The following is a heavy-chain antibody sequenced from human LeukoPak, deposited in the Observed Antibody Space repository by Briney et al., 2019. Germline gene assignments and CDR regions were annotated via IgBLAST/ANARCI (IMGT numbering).Heavy chain of an antibody. CDR2: INPNSGGT. CDR3: ARGARDIVVVVAATTIYYYYYMDV. J-gene: IGHJ6*03. V-gene: IGHV1-2*02. Sequence: GASVKVSCKASGYTFTGYYMLWVRQAPGQGLEWMGWINPNSGGTNYAQKFQGRVTMTRDTSISTAYMELSRLRSDDTAVYYCARGARDIVVVVAATTIYYYYYMDVWGKGTTVTVSS. CDR1: GYTFTGYY. D-gene: IGHD2-15*01.